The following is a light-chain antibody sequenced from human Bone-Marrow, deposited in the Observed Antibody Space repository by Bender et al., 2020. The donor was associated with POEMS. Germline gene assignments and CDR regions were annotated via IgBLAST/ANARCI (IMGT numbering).Light chain of an antibody. J-gene: IGLJ2*01. Sequence: SYELTQPPSVSVSPGQTVTITCSGDKLGEKYACWYQQKPGQSPVLIIFQDHRRPSGIPERFSGANSGNTATLTISGTQAMDEADYYCQAWDNSAVVFGGGTRLTVL. CDR3: QAWDNSAVV. CDR2: QDH. CDR1: KLGEKY. V-gene: IGLV3-1*01.